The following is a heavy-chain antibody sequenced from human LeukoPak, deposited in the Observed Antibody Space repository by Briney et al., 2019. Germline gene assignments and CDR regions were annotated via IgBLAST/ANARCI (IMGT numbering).Heavy chain of an antibody. CDR1: GFIFNDYS. J-gene: IGHJ4*02. CDR3: AKDRYDYVWGSYRPMCYFDY. D-gene: IGHD3-16*02. Sequence: GGSLRLSCVGSGFIFNDYSMNWVRQAPGKGPEWVSYISSRSSTIYYADSVKGRFTISRDNAKNSLYLQMNSLRAEDTAVYYCAKDRYDYVWGSYRPMCYFDYWGQGTLVTVSS. V-gene: IGHV3-48*04. CDR2: ISSRSSTI.